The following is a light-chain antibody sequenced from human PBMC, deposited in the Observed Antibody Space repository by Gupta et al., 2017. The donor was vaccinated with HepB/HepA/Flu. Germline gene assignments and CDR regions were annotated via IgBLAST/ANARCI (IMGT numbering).Light chain of an antibody. J-gene: IGLJ3*02. CDR3: ARVRGSGIWV. Sequence: QTVVNQEPSFSVSPGGTVTLTCGLSSGSVSTTYYPSWYQQTPGQVPRTLIYSTNARSAGVADRFSGSILGNTAALTITGAKADEESDYYGARVRGSGIWVFGGGTKVTVL. CDR1: SGSVSTTYY. V-gene: IGLV8-61*01. CDR2: STN.